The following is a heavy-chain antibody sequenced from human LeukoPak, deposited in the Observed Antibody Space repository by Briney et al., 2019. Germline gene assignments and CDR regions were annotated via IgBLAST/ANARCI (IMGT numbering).Heavy chain of an antibody. CDR1: GGSISSGGYY. V-gene: IGHV4-31*03. D-gene: IGHD3-22*01. J-gene: IGHJ5*02. CDR2: IYYSGST. Sequence: SQTLSLTCTVSGGSISSGGYYWSWIRQHPGKGLEWIGYIYYSGSTYYNPSLKRRVTISVDTSKNQFSLKLSSVTAADTAVCYCARFQKGSGSNRWFDPWGQGTLVTVSS. CDR3: ARFQKGSGSNRWFDP.